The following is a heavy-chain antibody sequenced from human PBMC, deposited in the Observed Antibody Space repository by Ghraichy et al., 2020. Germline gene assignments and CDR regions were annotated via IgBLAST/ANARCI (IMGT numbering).Heavy chain of an antibody. CDR1: GGSFSGYY. CDR3: ARLGVGVAGIFDY. CDR2: ISHSGNT. V-gene: IGHV4-34*01. Sequence: SETLSLTCAVYGGSFSGYYWSWIRQPPGKGLEWIGEISHSGNTNYNPSLKSRVTISVDTSKNQFSLNLSSVTAADTAVYYCARLGVGVAGIFDYWGQGTLVTVSS. D-gene: IGHD6-19*01. J-gene: IGHJ4*02.